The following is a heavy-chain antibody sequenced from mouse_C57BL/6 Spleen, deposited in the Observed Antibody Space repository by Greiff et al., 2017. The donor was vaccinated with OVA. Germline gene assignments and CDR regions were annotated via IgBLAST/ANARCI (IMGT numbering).Heavy chain of an antibody. CDR1: GGACTDYY. CDR3: ARLPLYAMDD. Sequence: EVKLVESGGGLVQPGGSLSLSCADCGGACTDYYMSWVRQPPGKALEWLGFIRNKANGYTTEYSASVKGRFTISRDNSQSILYLQMNALRAEDSATYYCARLPLYAMDDWGQGTSVTVSS. V-gene: IGHV7-3*01. CDR2: IRNKANGYTT. J-gene: IGHJ4*01.